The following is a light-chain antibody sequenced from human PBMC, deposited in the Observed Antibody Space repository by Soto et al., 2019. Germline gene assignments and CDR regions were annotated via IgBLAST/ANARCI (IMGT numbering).Light chain of an antibody. V-gene: IGKV3-11*01. J-gene: IGKJ4*01. Sequence: IVLTQSPAPLSLSPGERATLYCRASQSVSSYLAWYQQKPGQAPRLLIYDASNRATGIPARFSGSGSGTDFTLTISSLEPEDFAVYYCQQRSNWLTFGGGTKVDIK. CDR3: QQRSNWLT. CDR1: QSVSSY. CDR2: DAS.